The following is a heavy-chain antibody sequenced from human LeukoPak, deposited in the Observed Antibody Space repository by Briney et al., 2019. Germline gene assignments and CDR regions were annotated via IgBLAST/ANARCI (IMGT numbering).Heavy chain of an antibody. Sequence: LPGGSLRLSCATSGFEFSRSWMHWVRQAPGKGLAWVSHINTDGSTTNYADSVKGRLTISRDNNKNTLHLQMNNLRAEDTAVCYCAREISGRDDYWGQGTLVTVSS. J-gene: IGHJ4*02. CDR1: GFEFSRSW. CDR3: AREISGRDDY. CDR2: INTDGSTT. D-gene: IGHD2-15*01. V-gene: IGHV3-74*01.